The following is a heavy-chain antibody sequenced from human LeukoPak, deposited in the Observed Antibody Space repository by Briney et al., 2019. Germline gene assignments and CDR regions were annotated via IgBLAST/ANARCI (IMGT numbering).Heavy chain of an antibody. Sequence: GRSLRLSCAASGFTFSSYGMHWVRQAPGKGLEWVAVISYDGSNKYYADSVKGRFTISRDNSKNTLYLQMNSLRAEDTAVYYCAKDPARYNWNDEGYYYYYMDVWGKGTTVTVSS. V-gene: IGHV3-30*18. CDR1: GFTFSSYG. D-gene: IGHD1-1*01. J-gene: IGHJ6*03. CDR3: AKDPARYNWNDEGYYYYYMDV. CDR2: ISYDGSNK.